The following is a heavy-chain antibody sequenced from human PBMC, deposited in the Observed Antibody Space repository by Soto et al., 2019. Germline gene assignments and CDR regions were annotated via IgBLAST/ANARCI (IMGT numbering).Heavy chain of an antibody. CDR2: ISYDGSNK. CDR1: GFTFSSYA. D-gene: IGHD1-1*01. Sequence: QVQLVESGGGVVQPGRSLRLSCAASGFTFSSYAMHWVRQAPGKGLEWVAVISYDGSNKYYADSVKGRFTISRDNSKNTLYLQMNSLRAEDTAVYYGARDLRYRFDPWGQGTLVTVSS. V-gene: IGHV3-30-3*01. CDR3: ARDLRYRFDP. J-gene: IGHJ5*02.